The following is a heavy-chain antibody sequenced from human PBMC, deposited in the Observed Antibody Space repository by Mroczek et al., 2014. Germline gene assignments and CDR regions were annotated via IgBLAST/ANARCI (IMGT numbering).Heavy chain of an antibody. V-gene: IGHV4-31*03. D-gene: IGHD3-3*01. CDR1: GGSISSGGYY. CDR2: IYYSGST. Sequence: QVQLVESGPGLVKPSQTLSLTCTVSGGSISSGGYYWSWIRQHPGKGLEWIGYIYYSGSTYYNPSLKSRVTISVDTSKNQFSLKLSSVTAADTAVYYCARSAAYYDFWSGYGPRYYFDYWGQGTLVTVSS. CDR3: ARSAAYYDFWSGYGPRYYFDY. J-gene: IGHJ4*02.